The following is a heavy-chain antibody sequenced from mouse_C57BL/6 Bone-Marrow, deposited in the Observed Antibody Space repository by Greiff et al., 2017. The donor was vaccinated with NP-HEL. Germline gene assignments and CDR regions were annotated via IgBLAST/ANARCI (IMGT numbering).Heavy chain of an antibody. D-gene: IGHD2-5*01. CDR3: ARNSNYSYCFDY. V-gene: IGHV5-17*01. Sequence: EVKLVESGGGLVKPGGSLKLSCAASGFTFSDYGMHWVRQAPEKGLEWVAYISSGSGTIYYAATVKGRFTISRDNAKNTLILQMTSLRSEDTAMYYCARNSNYSYCFDYWGQGTTLTVSS. CDR2: ISSGSGTI. CDR1: GFTFSDYG. J-gene: IGHJ2*01.